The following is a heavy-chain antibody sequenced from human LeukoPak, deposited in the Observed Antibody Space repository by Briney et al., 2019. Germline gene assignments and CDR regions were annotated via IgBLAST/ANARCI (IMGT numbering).Heavy chain of an antibody. Sequence: SETLSLTCTVSGGSISSGGYYWGWIRQPPGKGLEWIGSIYYSGSTDYNPSLKSRATISVDTSKNQLSLKLSSVTAADAAVYYCARLNYGDYYFDYWGQGTLVTVSS. V-gene: IGHV4-39*01. CDR3: ARLNYGDYYFDY. J-gene: IGHJ4*02. CDR2: IYYSGST. D-gene: IGHD4-17*01. CDR1: GGSISSGGYY.